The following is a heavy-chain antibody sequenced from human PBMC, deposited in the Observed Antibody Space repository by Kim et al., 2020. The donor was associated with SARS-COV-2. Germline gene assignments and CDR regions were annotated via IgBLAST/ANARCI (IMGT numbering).Heavy chain of an antibody. CDR2: ISSDGTIQ. CDR1: GFTFGRYA. V-gene: IGHV3-30-3*01. D-gene: IGHD3-3*01. Sequence: GGSLRLSCATSGFTFGRYALHWVRQAPGRGLEWVAVISSDGTIQHYLDSVKGRFTISRDNSKNTIFLQMNSLTPDDTAVYYCARRDFWSTYPFDYWGQGTLVTVSS. CDR3: ARRDFWSTYPFDY. J-gene: IGHJ4*02.